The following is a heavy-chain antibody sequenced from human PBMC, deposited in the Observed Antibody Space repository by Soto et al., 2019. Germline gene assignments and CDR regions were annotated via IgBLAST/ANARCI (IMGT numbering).Heavy chain of an antibody. CDR3: ARHRHPRGTVGATSPLDP. CDR2: HYSGGST. D-gene: IGHD1-26*01. V-gene: IGHV3-53*01. CDR1: GFSVSSNY. Sequence: GSLRLSCAISGFSVSSNYLSWVRQAPGKGLEWVSVHYSGGSTYYADSVQGRFTISRDKSNNTLYLQMRRVRAEDTAVYFCARHRHPRGTVGATSPLDPWGQGTQVTAPQ. J-gene: IGHJ5*02.